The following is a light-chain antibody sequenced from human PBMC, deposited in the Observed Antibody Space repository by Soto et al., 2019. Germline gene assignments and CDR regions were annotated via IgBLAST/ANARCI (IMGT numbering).Light chain of an antibody. CDR2: AAS. J-gene: IGKJ3*01. CDR1: QSVGSY. Sequence: VVMTQSPATLSVSPGERATFSCRASQSVGSYLAWYQQKPGQAPRLLIYAASTRATGLPARFSGSGSGTEFTLTISSLQSEEFGLYYCQQYNIWPPTFGPGTKVDIK. CDR3: QQYNIWPPT. V-gene: IGKV3-15*01.